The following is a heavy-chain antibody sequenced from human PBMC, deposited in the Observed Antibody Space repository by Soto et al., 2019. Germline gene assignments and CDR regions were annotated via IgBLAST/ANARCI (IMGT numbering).Heavy chain of an antibody. V-gene: IGHV4-39*01. CDR3: ARHLSGSSAYYGLEV. CDR1: VGSISSSSYY. J-gene: IGHJ6*02. D-gene: IGHD6-6*01. CDR2: IYYGGST. Sequence: SETLSLTCTFSVGSISSSSYYCGWIRQPPWKGLEWIGSIYYGGSTYYNPSLKSRVTIPVDTSKNQFPPKLSSVTAADTAVYYCARHLSGSSAYYGLEVWDQGTTVIVSS.